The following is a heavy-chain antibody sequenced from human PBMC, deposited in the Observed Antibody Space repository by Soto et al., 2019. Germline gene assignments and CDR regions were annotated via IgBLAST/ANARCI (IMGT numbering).Heavy chain of an antibody. J-gene: IGHJ2*01. CDR3: ARVSDWGNWYFDL. D-gene: IGHD7-27*01. V-gene: IGHV4-59*08. CDR2: IYYSGST. CDR1: GGSISSYY. Sequence: SETLSLTCTVSGGSISSYYWSWIRQPPGKGLEWIGYIYYSGSTNYNPSLKSRVTISVDTSKNQFSLKLSSVTAADTAVYYCARVSDWGNWYFDLWGRGTLVTVSS.